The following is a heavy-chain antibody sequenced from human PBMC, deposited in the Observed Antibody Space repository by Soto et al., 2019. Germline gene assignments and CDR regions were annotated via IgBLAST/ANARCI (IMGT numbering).Heavy chain of an antibody. D-gene: IGHD6-19*01. CDR3: ARDADASGWYHYGFDV. CDR2: IKQDGSAK. J-gene: IGHJ6*02. V-gene: IGHV3-7*01. Sequence: PGGSLRLSCAASGLTLSSYLMNWVRQSPGKGLEWVANIKQDGSAKYYVDSVKGRFFISRDNAKNSLYLYINNLRAEDTAVYYCARDADASGWYHYGFDVWGQGTMVTVSS. CDR1: GLTLSSYL.